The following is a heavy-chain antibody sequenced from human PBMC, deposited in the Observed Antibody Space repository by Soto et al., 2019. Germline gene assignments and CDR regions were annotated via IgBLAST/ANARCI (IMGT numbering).Heavy chain of an antibody. CDR1: GFSLSTRGVG. Sequence: SGPTLVNPTQTLTLTCTFSGFSLSTRGVGVGWVRQPPGKALEWLTLIYWDDDKYYSPSVKSRLTITKDTSKSQVVLTMTNMGPVDTATYFCAVFFYSSGQYDYWGQGTLVTVSS. CDR2: IYWDDDK. CDR3: AVFFYSSGQYDY. V-gene: IGHV2-5*02. J-gene: IGHJ4*02. D-gene: IGHD6-25*01.